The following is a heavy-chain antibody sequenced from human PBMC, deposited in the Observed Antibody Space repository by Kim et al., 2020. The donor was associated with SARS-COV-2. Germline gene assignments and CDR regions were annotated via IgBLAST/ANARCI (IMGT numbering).Heavy chain of an antibody. Sequence: RFTISRDNSKNTLYLQMNSLRAEDTAVYYCARDPSGATVAYYYYYYGMDVWGQGTTVTVSS. D-gene: IGHD3-3*02. V-gene: IGHV3-30*07. J-gene: IGHJ6*02. CDR3: ARDPSGATVAYYYYYYGMDV.